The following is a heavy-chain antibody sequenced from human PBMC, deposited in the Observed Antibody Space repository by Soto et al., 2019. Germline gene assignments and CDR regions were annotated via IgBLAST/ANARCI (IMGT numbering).Heavy chain of an antibody. V-gene: IGHV3-30-3*01. CDR2: ISNDGSNK. CDR3: AGASSRSGGWEYSYGSLSSGYDMDV. Sequence: QVQLVESGGGVVQPGRSLRLSCAASGFTFSNYRMHWVRQAPGTGLEWVAIISNDGSNKYYADSVKGRFTISRDNSKNALSRELSSLRAEDTIVYYCAGASSRSGGWEYSYGSLSSGYDMDVWGQGTTVTVSS. D-gene: IGHD5-18*01. J-gene: IGHJ6*02. CDR1: GFTFSNYR.